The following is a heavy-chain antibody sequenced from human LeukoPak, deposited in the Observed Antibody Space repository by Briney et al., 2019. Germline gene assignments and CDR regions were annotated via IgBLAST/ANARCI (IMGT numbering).Heavy chain of an antibody. CDR3: AKTYYSGYANNWFDS. J-gene: IGHJ5*01. CDR2: IRFDGSDK. V-gene: IGHV3-30*02. Sequence: PGGSLRLSCAASGFTFSSYGMHWVRQAPGKGLEWVAFIRFDGSDKYYADSVQGRFAISRDTSKNTLFLQMNSLSAEDTAVYYCAKTYYSGYANNWFDSWGQGTLVTVSS. CDR1: GFTFSSYG. D-gene: IGHD5-12*01.